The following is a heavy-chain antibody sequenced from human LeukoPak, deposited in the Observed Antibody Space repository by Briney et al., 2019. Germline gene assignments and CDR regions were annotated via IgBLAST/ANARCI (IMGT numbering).Heavy chain of an antibody. CDR2: ISGSGDST. CDR3: AISRDCSGTSCPGAFDI. V-gene: IGHV3-23*01. J-gene: IGHJ3*02. Sequence: GGSLRLSCAASGFTFSSYAMRWVRQAPGKGLEWVSAISGSGDSTYYADSVKGRFTISRDNSKNTPYLQMNSLTAGDTAVYYCAISRDCSGTSCPGAFDIWGQGTMVTVSS. CDR1: GFTFSSYA. D-gene: IGHD2-2*01.